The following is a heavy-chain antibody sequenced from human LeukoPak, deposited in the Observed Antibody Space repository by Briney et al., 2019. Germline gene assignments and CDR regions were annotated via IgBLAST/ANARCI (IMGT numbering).Heavy chain of an antibody. Sequence: GGSLRLSCAASGFTFSSYWMHWVRQAPGKGLVWVPRINTDGSSASYGDSVKGRFTISRDNAKSTLYLQMNSLRAEDTAVYFCARDYCDSNRCYGVVDPWGQGTLVTVSS. J-gene: IGHJ5*02. CDR3: ARDYCDSNRCYGVVDP. CDR2: INTDGSSA. CDR1: GFTFSSYW. V-gene: IGHV3-74*01. D-gene: IGHD2-2*01.